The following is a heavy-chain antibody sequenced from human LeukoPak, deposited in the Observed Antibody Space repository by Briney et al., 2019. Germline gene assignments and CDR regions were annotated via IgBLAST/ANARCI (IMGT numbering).Heavy chain of an antibody. J-gene: IGHJ5*02. CDR1: GGSLSSYY. CDR2: IYTSGST. Sequence: SETLSLTCAVYGGSLSSYYWSWIRQPAGKGLEWIGRIYTSGSTNYNPSLKSRVTMSVDTSKNQFSLKLSSVTAADTAVYYCARDQYYYGSGLYWFDPWGQGTLVTVSS. D-gene: IGHD3-10*01. CDR3: ARDQYYYGSGLYWFDP. V-gene: IGHV4-4*07.